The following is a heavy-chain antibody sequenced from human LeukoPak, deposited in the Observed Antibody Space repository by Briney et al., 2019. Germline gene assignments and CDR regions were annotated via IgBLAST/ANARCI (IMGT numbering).Heavy chain of an antibody. CDR2: IYYSGST. J-gene: IGHJ4*02. Sequence: SETLSLTCTVSGGSISSHYWSWIRQPPGKGLEWIGYIYYSGSTNYNPSLKSRVTISVDTSKNQFSLKLSSVTAADTAAYYCARGEWELPVGFDYWGQGTLVTVSS. D-gene: IGHD1-26*01. V-gene: IGHV4-59*11. CDR3: ARGEWELPVGFDY. CDR1: GGSISSHY.